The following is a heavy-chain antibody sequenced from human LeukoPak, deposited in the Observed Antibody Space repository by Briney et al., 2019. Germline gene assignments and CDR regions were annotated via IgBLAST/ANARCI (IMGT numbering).Heavy chain of an antibody. CDR2: INPNSGGT. CDR3: ARDLGSGNPNYYYYYYMDV. CDR1: GYTFNGYY. D-gene: IGHD3-10*01. Sequence: GASVKVSCKASGYTFNGYYIHWVRQAPGQGLEWMGWINPNSGGTNYAQKFQGRVTMTRDTSISTAYMELSRLRSDDTAVYYCARDLGSGNPNYYYYYYMDVWGKGTTVTISS. J-gene: IGHJ6*03. V-gene: IGHV1-2*02.